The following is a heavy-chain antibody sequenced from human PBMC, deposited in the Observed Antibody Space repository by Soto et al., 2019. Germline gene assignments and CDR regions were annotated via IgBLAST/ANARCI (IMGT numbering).Heavy chain of an antibody. CDR2: INPDNGNT. Sequence: QVHLVQSGAEVKKPGASVKISCEASGYTFISRALHWVRQAPGQRPEWMGWINPDNGNTKYSQTFEGRVTFTRDTSATTAHMEVSSLTSDDTAVYFCARDPGSGHYFDYWGQGTLVTVAS. CDR1: GYTFISRA. D-gene: IGHD2-15*01. V-gene: IGHV1-3*01. CDR3: ARDPGSGHYFDY. J-gene: IGHJ4*02.